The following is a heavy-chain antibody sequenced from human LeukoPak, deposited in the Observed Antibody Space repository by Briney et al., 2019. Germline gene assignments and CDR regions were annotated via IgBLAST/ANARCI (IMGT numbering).Heavy chain of an antibody. CDR3: ARGRWGFDF. D-gene: IGHD7-27*01. V-gene: IGHV4-59*08. CDR2: IHYSGRT. CDR1: GTSISSYY. Sequence: PSETLSLTCTVSGTSISSYYFTWIRQPPGKGLEWIGYIHYSGRTNYNPSLKSRVTILVDTSTNEFSLKFTSVTAADAAVYYCARGRWGFDFWGQGTMVTVSS. J-gene: IGHJ3*01.